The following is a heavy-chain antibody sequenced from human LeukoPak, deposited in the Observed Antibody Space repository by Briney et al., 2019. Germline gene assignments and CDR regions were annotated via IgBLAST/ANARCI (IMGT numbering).Heavy chain of an antibody. V-gene: IGHV1-2*02. CDR2: INPNSGGT. D-gene: IGHD3-10*01. CDR3: AREYGSGSYGDY. Sequence: ASVKVSCKASGYTFTGYYMRWVRQAPGQGLEWMGWINPNSGGTNYAQKFQGRVTMTRDTSISTAYMELSRLRSDDTAVYYCAREYGSGSYGDYWGQGTLVTVSS. CDR1: GYTFTGYY. J-gene: IGHJ4*02.